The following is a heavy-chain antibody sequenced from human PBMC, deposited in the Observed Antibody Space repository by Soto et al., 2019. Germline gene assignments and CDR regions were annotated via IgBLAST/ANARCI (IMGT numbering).Heavy chain of an antibody. J-gene: IGHJ4*02. V-gene: IGHV4-34*01. CDR1: GGSFSGYY. CDR3: ARVRGSGYCYGTRYFDY. Sequence: QVQLQQWGAGLLKPSETLSLTCAVYGGSFSGYYWSWIRQPPGKGLEWIGEINHSGSTNYNPSLKSRVTISVDTSKNQFSLKLSSVTAADTAVYYCARVRGSGYCYGTRYFDYWGQGTLVTVSS. CDR2: INHSGST. D-gene: IGHD3-22*01.